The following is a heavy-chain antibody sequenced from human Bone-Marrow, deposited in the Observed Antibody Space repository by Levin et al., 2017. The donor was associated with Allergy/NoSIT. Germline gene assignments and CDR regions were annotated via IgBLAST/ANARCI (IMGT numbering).Heavy chain of an antibody. CDR3: ARSSTSSFDN. D-gene: IGHD2-2*01. CDR2: IYPGDSDT. CDR1: GYAFATYW. J-gene: IGHJ4*02. V-gene: IGHV5-51*01. Sequence: GESLKISCQTSGYAFATYWIAWVRQVPGKGLEWMGNIYPGDSDTRDNPSFQGQVTMSADKSISTAYLYWSSLKASDTAIYYCARSSTSSFDNWGQGTLVTVSS.